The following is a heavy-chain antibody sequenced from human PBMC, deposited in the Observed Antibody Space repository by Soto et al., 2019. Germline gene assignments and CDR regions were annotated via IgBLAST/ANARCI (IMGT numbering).Heavy chain of an antibody. CDR3: ARDRLRGYDSSGFYS. D-gene: IGHD3-22*01. CDR1: GYSFTSYW. J-gene: IGHJ4*02. CDR2: INPSDGNR. V-gene: IGHV1-18*04. Sequence: PGESLKISCKGSGYSFTSYWIGWVRQAPGQGLEWMGWINPSDGNRNFAQKFEDRVTMTTATSTNTVFLELRSLKSDDTAIYYCARDRLRGYDSSGFYSWGQGTMVTVSS.